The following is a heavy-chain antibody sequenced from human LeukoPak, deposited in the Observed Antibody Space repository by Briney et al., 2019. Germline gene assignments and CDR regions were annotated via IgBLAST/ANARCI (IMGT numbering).Heavy chain of an antibody. Sequence: SETLSLTCTVSGGSISSSSYYWGWIRQPPGKGLEWIGSIYHSGSTYYNPSLKSRVTISVDTSKNQFSLKLSSVTAADTAVYYRAILAEYCNSGSCYLGCFDPWGQGTLVTVSS. CDR1: GGSISSSSYY. V-gene: IGHV4-39*07. CDR3: AILAEYCNSGSCYLGCFDP. D-gene: IGHD2-15*01. J-gene: IGHJ5*02. CDR2: IYHSGST.